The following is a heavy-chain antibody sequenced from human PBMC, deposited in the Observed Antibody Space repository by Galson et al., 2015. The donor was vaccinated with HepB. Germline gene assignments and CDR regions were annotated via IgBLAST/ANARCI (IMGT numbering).Heavy chain of an antibody. J-gene: IGHJ6*02. CDR3: AREGGYCSSTSCFSYYYYGMDV. V-gene: IGHV3-7*03. D-gene: IGHD2-2*01. Sequence: SLRLSCAASGFTFSSYWMSWVRQAPGKGLEWVAIIKQDGSEKYYVDSVKGRFTISRDNAKNSLYLQMNSLRAEDTAVYYCAREGGYCSSTSCFSYYYYGMDVWGQGTTVTVSS. CDR2: IKQDGSEK. CDR1: GFTFSSYW.